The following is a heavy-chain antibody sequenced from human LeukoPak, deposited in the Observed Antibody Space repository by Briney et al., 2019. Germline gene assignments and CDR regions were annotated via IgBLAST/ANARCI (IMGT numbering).Heavy chain of an antibody. CDR3: VKASAAAWGMDV. D-gene: IGHD6-13*01. J-gene: IGHJ6*04. V-gene: IGHV3-64D*06. Sequence: GGSLRLSCSASGFTFSSYAMHWVRQAPGKGLEYVSAISSNGGSTYYADSVMGRFTISRDNSKNTLYLQMSSLRAEDTAVYYCVKASAAAWGMDVWGKGTTVTVSS. CDR1: GFTFSSYA. CDR2: ISSNGGST.